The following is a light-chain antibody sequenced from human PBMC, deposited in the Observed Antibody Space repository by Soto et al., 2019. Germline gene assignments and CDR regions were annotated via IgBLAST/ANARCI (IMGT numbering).Light chain of an antibody. CDR3: QQYNTWRYT. V-gene: IGKV3-15*01. CDR2: GAS. CDR1: QSVSSN. J-gene: IGKJ2*01. Sequence: EIVMTQSPATLSVSPGERATLSCRASQSVSSNLAWYQQKPGQGPRLLIHGASTRATDIPARFSGSGSATEFTLTISSLQSEDFAVYYCQQYNTWRYTFGQGTKLEIK.